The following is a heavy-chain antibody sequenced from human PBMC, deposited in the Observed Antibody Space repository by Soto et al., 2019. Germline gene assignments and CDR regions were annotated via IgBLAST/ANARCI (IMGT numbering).Heavy chain of an antibody. CDR3: ARCTRITIFGVVIEGFDY. V-gene: IGHV1-18*04. CDR2: ISAYNGNT. CDR1: GYTFTSYC. J-gene: IGHJ4*02. Sequence: ASVKVSCKSSGYTFTSYCISWVRQAPGQGLEWMGWISAYNGNTNYAQKLQGRVTMTTDTSTSTAYMELRSLRSDDTAVYYCARCTRITIFGVVIEGFDYWGQGTLVTVSS. D-gene: IGHD3-3*01.